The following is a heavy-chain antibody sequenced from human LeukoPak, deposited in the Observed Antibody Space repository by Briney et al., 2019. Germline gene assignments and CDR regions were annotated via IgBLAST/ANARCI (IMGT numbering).Heavy chain of an antibody. Sequence: SETLSLTCAVYGGSFSGYYWSWIRQPPGKGLEWIGEINHSGSTNYNPSLKSRVTISVDTSKNQFSLKLSSVTAADTAVYYCARDLIGSYVGVPWSQGTLVTVSS. D-gene: IGHD1-26*01. V-gene: IGHV4-34*01. CDR3: ARDLIGSYVGVP. CDR1: GGSFSGYY. CDR2: INHSGST. J-gene: IGHJ4*02.